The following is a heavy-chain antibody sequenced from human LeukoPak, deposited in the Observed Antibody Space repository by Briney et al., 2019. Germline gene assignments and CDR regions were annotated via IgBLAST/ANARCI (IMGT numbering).Heavy chain of an antibody. V-gene: IGHV4-34*01. J-gene: IGHJ4*02. CDR2: INHSGST. CDR1: GGSFSGYY. CDR3: ARGPDYYGSGIRYFDY. Sequence: SETLSLTCAVYGGSFSGYYWSWIRQPPGKGLEWIGEINHSGSTNYNPPLKSRVTISVDTSKNQFSLKLSSVTAADTAVYYCARGPDYYGSGIRYFDYWGQGTLVTVSS. D-gene: IGHD3-10*01.